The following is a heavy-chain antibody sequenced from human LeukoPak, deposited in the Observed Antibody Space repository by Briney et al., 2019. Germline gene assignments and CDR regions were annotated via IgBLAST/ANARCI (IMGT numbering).Heavy chain of an antibody. D-gene: IGHD4-23*01. J-gene: IGHJ6*03. CDR3: AREVADYGGYYYYHYMDV. Sequence: SETLSLTCTVSGGSISTGSYFWTWVRQPAGKGLEWIGRISTSGSTNYSPSLKSRLTISADRSNNQFSLKLSSVTAADTAVYYCAREVADYGGYYYYHYMDVWGKGTTVTISS. V-gene: IGHV4-61*02. CDR1: GGSISTGSYF. CDR2: ISTSGST.